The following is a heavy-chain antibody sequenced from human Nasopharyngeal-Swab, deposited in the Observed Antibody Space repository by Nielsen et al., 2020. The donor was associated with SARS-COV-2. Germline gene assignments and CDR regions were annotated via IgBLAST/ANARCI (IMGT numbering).Heavy chain of an antibody. D-gene: IGHD2-15*01. CDR3: ARGHNCSGGSCPYYYYGMDV. Sequence: SETLSLTCTVSGGSISSSGYYWSWIRQPPGKGLEWIGEINHSGSTNYNPSLKSRVTISVDTSKNQFSLKLSSVTAADTAVYYCARGHNCSGGSCPYYYYGMDVWGQGTTVTVSS. CDR1: GGSISSSGYY. CDR2: INHSGST. V-gene: IGHV4-39*07. J-gene: IGHJ6*02.